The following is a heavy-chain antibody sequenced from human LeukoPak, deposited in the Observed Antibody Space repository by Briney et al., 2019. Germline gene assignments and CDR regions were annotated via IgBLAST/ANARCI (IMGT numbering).Heavy chain of an antibody. J-gene: IGHJ4*02. CDR3: AEARGCSGGSCYFDC. CDR2: ISGSGGST. D-gene: IGHD2-15*01. V-gene: IGHV3-23*01. Sequence: GGSLRLSCAASGFTVSSNYMSWVRQAPGKGLEWVSTISGSGGSTYYADSVKGRFTISRDNSKNTLSLQMNSLRAEDTATYYCAEARGCSGGSCYFDCWGQGTLVTVSS. CDR1: GFTVSSNY.